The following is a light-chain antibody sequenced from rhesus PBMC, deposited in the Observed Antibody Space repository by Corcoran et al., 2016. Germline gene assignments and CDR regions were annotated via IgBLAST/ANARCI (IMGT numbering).Light chain of an antibody. J-gene: IGKJ4*01. V-gene: IGKV1-44*02. CDR3: PQHPSHPLT. Sequence: DIQMTQSPSSLSASVGDRVTITCRASQTISRYLAWYQQRPGKVPTLLIYGAAILESGVPSRLSGSGSGTDFTLTIRSLQPADFSTYYCPQHPSHPLTFGGGTKVDIK. CDR1: QTISRY. CDR2: GAA.